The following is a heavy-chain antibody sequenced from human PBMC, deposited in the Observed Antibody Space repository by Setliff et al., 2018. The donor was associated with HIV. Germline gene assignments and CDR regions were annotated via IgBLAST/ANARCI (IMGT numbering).Heavy chain of an antibody. D-gene: IGHD2-15*01. CDR2: AGGSGANT. Sequence: GGSLRLSCAASGFTFSSYAMSWVRQAPGKGLEWASVAGGSGANTFYADSVKGRFTTSRDNSKNTLYLQMNRLRVEDTAVYYCAKDGISGGAYPPYYFDYWGHGTLVTVSS. J-gene: IGHJ4*01. CDR1: GFTFSSYA. CDR3: AKDGISGGAYPPYYFDY. V-gene: IGHV3-23*01.